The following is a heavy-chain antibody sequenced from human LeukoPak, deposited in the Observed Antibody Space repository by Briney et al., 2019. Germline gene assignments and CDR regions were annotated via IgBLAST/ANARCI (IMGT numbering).Heavy chain of an antibody. Sequence: GGSLRLSCAASGFTVSSNHMSWVRQAPGKGLEWVSVIYSGGSTYYADSVKGRFTISRDNSKNTLYLQMNSLRAEDTAVYYCARGTTAASAGSSWGQGTLGTVSS. V-gene: IGHV3-53*01. CDR3: ARGTTAASAGSS. CDR1: GFTVSSNH. CDR2: IYSGGST. J-gene: IGHJ4*02. D-gene: IGHD6-13*01.